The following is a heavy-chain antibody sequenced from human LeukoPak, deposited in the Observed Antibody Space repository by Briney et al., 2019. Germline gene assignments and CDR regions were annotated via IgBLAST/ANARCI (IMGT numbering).Heavy chain of an antibody. CDR1: GGSISSGDYY. D-gene: IGHD3-16*01. CDR2: IYYSGST. Sequence: PSETLSLTCTVSGGSISSGDYYWSWIRQPPGKGLERIGYIYYSGSTYYNPSLKSRVTISVDTSKNQFSLKLSSVTAADTAVYYCARVLGTGDAFDIWGQGTMVTVSS. J-gene: IGHJ3*02. CDR3: ARVLGTGDAFDI. V-gene: IGHV4-30-4*01.